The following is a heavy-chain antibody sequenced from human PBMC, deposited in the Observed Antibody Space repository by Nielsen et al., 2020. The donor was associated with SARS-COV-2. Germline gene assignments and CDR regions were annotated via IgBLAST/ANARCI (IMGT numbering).Heavy chain of an antibody. Sequence: GESLKISCAASGFTVSSNYMSWVRQAPGKGLEWASVIYSGGSTYYADSVKGRFTISRHNSKNTLYLQMNSLRAEDTAVYYCARDLGGVIAYWGQGTLVTVSS. D-gene: IGHD3-16*01. V-gene: IGHV3-53*04. J-gene: IGHJ4*02. CDR2: IYSGGST. CDR3: ARDLGGVIAY. CDR1: GFTVSSNY.